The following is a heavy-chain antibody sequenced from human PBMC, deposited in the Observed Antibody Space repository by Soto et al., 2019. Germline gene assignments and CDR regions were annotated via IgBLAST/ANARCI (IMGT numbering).Heavy chain of an antibody. CDR3: ARESLRFHCSSTSCYWSAAFPNWFDP. Sequence: QVQLVQSGAEVKKPGASVKVSCKASGYTFTSYGISWVRQAPGQGLEWMGWISAYNGNTNYAQKLQGGVTMTTDTSTRTADMELRSLRSDDTAVYYCARESLRFHCSSTSCYWSAAFPNWFDPWGQGTLVTVSS. CDR2: ISAYNGNT. V-gene: IGHV1-18*04. CDR1: GYTFTSYG. D-gene: IGHD2-2*01. J-gene: IGHJ5*02.